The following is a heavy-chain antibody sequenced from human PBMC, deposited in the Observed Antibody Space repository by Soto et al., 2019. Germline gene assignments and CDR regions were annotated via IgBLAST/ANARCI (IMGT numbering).Heavy chain of an antibody. CDR1: GYTFTSYD. D-gene: IGHD6-13*01. CDR2: MNPNSGNT. V-gene: IGHV1-8*01. Sequence: AAGKVSCKASGYTFTSYDITWVRQATGQGLEWMGWMNPNSGNTGYAQKFQDRVTMTRNTSISTAYMELNSLTSEDSAVYYCARVRYGGIAVDSWGRGTLVTVSS. J-gene: IGHJ4*02. CDR3: ARVRYGGIAVDS.